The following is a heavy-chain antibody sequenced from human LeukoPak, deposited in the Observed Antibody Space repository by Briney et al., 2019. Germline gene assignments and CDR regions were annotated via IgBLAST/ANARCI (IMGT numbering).Heavy chain of an antibody. CDR2: ISSSSTYI. CDR3: ARDGDYGGTDFDS. CDR1: GFTFDDYA. J-gene: IGHJ4*02. Sequence: GGSLRLSCAASGFTFDDYAMNWVRQAPGKGLEWVSYISSSSTYIYYADSVKGRFTISRDNAKNSLYLQMNNLRAEDTAMFYCARDGDYGGTDFDSWGQGTLVTVSS. D-gene: IGHD4-23*01. V-gene: IGHV3-21*01.